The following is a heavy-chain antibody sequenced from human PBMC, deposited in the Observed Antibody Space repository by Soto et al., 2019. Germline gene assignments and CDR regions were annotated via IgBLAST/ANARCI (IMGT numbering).Heavy chain of an antibody. V-gene: IGHV3-49*03. Sequence: GGSLRLSCTCFGFTFGDYAISWSRQAPGKGLEWVGVIRSKAYGETTDYGASVKGRFTILRDDSKSIAYLQLNSLQSEDTGVYYCTRYTYTSRYSYFGMDVWAHGTAVTVSS. CDR2: IRSKAYGETT. D-gene: IGHD2-2*01. CDR3: TRYTYTSRYSYFGMDV. J-gene: IGHJ6*02. CDR1: GFTFGDYA.